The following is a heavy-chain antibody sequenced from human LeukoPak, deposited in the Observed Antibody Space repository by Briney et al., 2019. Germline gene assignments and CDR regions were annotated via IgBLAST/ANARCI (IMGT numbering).Heavy chain of an antibody. D-gene: IGHD3-3*01. CDR2: INPSGGST. Sequence: GASVKVSCKASGYTFTSYYMHWVRQAPGQGLEWMGIINPSGGSTSYAQKFQGRVTMTRDTYTSTVYMELSSLRSEDTAVYYCAGPPRAVLRFDYWGQGPLVTVSS. V-gene: IGHV1-46*01. CDR1: GYTFTSYY. J-gene: IGHJ4*02. CDR3: AGPPRAVLRFDY.